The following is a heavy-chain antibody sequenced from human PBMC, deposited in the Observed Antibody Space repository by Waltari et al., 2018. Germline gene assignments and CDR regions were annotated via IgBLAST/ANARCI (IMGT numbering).Heavy chain of an antibody. CDR2: LHYSGST. CDR3: ARYGEVPPNYFFDY. V-gene: IGHV4-34*01. D-gene: IGHD2-21*01. Sequence: QVQLHQWGAGLLKPSETLSLTCAGSGESFSGHFWSWLRQSPGKGLAWVGALHYSGSTNNNPSLKRRLSLSVDTTKKQFSLRLTSVTAADTGVYFCARYGEVPPNYFFDYWGQGTLVTVSS. J-gene: IGHJ4*01. CDR1: GESFSGHF.